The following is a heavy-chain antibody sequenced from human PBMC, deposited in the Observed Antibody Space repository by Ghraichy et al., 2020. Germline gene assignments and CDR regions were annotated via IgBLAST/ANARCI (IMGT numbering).Heavy chain of an antibody. Sequence: GSLRLSCTVSGVSISAYYCNWVRQPPGKGLEWIGYAYHSGRTKYNPSLETRVTISLDASKNQFSLNLTSVTAADTAVYYCVTEVGWQPDYWGHGTLVTVS. D-gene: IGHD5-24*01. CDR1: GVSISAYY. CDR2: AYHSGRT. V-gene: IGHV4-59*12. J-gene: IGHJ4*01. CDR3: VTEVGWQPDY.